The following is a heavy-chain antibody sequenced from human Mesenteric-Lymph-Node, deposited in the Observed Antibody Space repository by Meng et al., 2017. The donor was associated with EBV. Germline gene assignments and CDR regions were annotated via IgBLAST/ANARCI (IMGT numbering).Heavy chain of an antibody. V-gene: IGHV1-2*06. CDR3: ARLTTVTPNWFDP. CDR2: INPDSGGT. D-gene: IGHD4-17*01. J-gene: IGHJ5*02. CDR1: GYSFTGYH. Sequence: VRVVQAGPEVKKPGASVKVSCKASGYSFTGYHMHWVRQAPGQGLEWMGRINPDSGGTNYAQKFQGRVTMTRDTSISTAYMELSGLRSDDTAVYYCARLTTVTPNWFDPWGQGTLVTVSS.